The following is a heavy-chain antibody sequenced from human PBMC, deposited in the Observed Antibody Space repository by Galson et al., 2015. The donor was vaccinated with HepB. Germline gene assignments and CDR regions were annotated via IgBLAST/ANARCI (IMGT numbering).Heavy chain of an antibody. D-gene: IGHD2-2*01. Sequence: SVKVSCKASGYTFTGYYMHWVRQAPGQGLEWMGWINPNSGGTNYAQKFQGRVTMTRDTSISTAYMELSRLRSDDTAVYYCARDEYHYCSSTSCRYPNWFDPWGQGTLVTVSS. CDR3: ARDEYHYCSSTSCRYPNWFDP. CDR2: INPNSGGT. J-gene: IGHJ5*02. CDR1: GYTFTGYY. V-gene: IGHV1-2*02.